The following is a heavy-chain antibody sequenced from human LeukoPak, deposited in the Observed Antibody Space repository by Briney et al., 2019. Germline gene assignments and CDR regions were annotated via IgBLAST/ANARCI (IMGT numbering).Heavy chain of an antibody. CDR1: GGSFSGYY. V-gene: IGHV4-34*01. CDR2: INHSGST. Sequence: SETLSLTCSVYGGSFSGYYWIWLRQPPGKGLDGIGEINHSGSTNYNPSLKSRVTISVDTSKNQFSLKLSSVTAADTAVYYCAAPGRCSGGSCYRGVSFDFWGQGPVVTVSS. J-gene: IGHJ4*02. CDR3: AAPGRCSGGSCYRGVSFDF. D-gene: IGHD2-15*01.